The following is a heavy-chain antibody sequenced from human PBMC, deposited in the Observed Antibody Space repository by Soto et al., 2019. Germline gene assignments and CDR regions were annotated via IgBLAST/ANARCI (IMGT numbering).Heavy chain of an antibody. CDR2: IYYSGST. Sequence: PSETLSLTCTVSGGSISSSSYYWSWIRQPPGKGLECIGYIYYSGSTNYNPSLKSRVTISVDTSKNQFSLKLNSVTAADTAVYFCARLGANAYCGGDCYLDPWGQGTLVTVSS. D-gene: IGHD2-21*02. CDR1: GGSISSSSYY. V-gene: IGHV4-61*01. J-gene: IGHJ5*02. CDR3: ARLGANAYCGGDCYLDP.